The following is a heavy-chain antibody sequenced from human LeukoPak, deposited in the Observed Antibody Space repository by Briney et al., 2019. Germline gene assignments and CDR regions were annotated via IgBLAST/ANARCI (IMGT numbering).Heavy chain of an antibody. J-gene: IGHJ6*02. D-gene: IGHD2-2*01. CDR3: ARDPPPGYCSSTSCYYGMDV. CDR1: GFTFSDYY. V-gene: IGHV3-11*01. CDR2: ISSSGSTI. Sequence: PGGSLRLSCAASGFTFSDYYMSWIRQAPGKGLEWVSYISSSGSTIYYADSVKGQFTISRDNAKNSLYLQMNSLRAEDTAVYYCARDPPPGYCSSTSCYYGMDVWGQGTTVTVSS.